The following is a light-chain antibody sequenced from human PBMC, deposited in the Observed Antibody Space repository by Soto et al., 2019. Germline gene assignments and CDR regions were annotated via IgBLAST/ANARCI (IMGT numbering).Light chain of an antibody. Sequence: EIVWTQSPGTLSLSPGERATLSCGASQSLSSNSLAWYQQKPGQAPRLLTYGASSRATGIPDRFSGSGSGTDFTLTISRLEPKDFAVYYCQQYGTSPYTFGQGTKLEIK. J-gene: IGKJ2*01. CDR2: GAS. V-gene: IGKV3-20*01. CDR1: QSLSSNS. CDR3: QQYGTSPYT.